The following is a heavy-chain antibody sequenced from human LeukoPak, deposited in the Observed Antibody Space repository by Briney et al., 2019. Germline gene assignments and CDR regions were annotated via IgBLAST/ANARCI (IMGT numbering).Heavy chain of an antibody. V-gene: IGHV1-69*10. CDR3: ARGVRGYSYGLDY. Sequence: VKVSCKASGGTFSSYAISWVRQAPGQGLEWMGRIIPILGIANYAQKFQGRVTITADKSTSTAYMELSSLRSEDTAVYYCARGVRGYSYGLDYWGQGTLVTVSS. D-gene: IGHD5-18*01. CDR1: GGTFSSYA. J-gene: IGHJ4*02. CDR2: IIPILGIA.